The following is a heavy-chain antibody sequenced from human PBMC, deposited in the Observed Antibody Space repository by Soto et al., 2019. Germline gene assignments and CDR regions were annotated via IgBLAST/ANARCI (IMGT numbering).Heavy chain of an antibody. CDR2: IYHSGST. J-gene: IGHJ3*02. D-gene: IGHD4-17*01. CDR1: GGSISSGGYS. Sequence: QLQLQESGSGLVKPSQTLSLTCAVSGGSISSGGYSWSWIRQPPGKGLEWIGYIYHSGSTYYNPSLKSRVTIAVDRSKNQSPLKLSAVTAADTAVYYCARIYGDGAFDIWGQGTMVTVSS. V-gene: IGHV4-30-2*01. CDR3: ARIYGDGAFDI.